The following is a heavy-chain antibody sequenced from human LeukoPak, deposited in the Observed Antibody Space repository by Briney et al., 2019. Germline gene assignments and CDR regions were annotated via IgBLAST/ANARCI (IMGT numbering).Heavy chain of an antibody. J-gene: IGHJ4*02. CDR2: INHSGST. D-gene: IGHD6-13*01. Sequence: SETLSLTCAVYGGSFSGYYWSWSRQPPGKGLEWIGEINHSGSTNYNPSLKSRVTISVDTSKNQFSLKLSSVTAADTAVYYCARDPGLNSSRRHDYWGQGTLVTVSS. V-gene: IGHV4-34*01. CDR3: ARDPGLNSSRRHDY. CDR1: GGSFSGYY.